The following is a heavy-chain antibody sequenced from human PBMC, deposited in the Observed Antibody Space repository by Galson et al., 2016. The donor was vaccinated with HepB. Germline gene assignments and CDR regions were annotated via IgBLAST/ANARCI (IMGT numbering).Heavy chain of an antibody. V-gene: IGHV4-31*03. CDR1: AGSISSGGYY. CDR2: INHSGTT. J-gene: IGHJ3*02. CDR3: AIGSGNAFDI. Sequence: TLSLTCSVSAGSISSGGYYWSWIRQHPGKGLEWIGYINHSGTTYYNPSLSSRAAISVDTSKNQFSLEVSSVTAADTAVYYCAIGSGNAFDICGHGTMFTVSS.